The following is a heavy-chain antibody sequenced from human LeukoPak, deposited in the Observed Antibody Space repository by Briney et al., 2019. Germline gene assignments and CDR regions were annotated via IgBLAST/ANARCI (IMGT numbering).Heavy chain of an antibody. CDR1: GGTFSIYA. D-gene: IGHD6-6*01. Sequence: ASVTVSCKASGGTFSIYAISWVRQAPGQGLEWMGGIIPIFGTANYAQKFQGRVTITADESTSTAYMELSSLRSEDTAVYYCARGPPSLYFDYWGQGTLVTVSS. J-gene: IGHJ4*02. V-gene: IGHV1-69*13. CDR2: IIPIFGTA. CDR3: ARGPPSLYFDY.